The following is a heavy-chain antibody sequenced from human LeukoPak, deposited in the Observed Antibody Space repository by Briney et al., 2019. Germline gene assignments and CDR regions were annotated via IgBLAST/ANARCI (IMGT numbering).Heavy chain of an antibody. CDR1: GFTFSSYG. CDR2: ITGSGRST. D-gene: IGHD6-13*01. Sequence: GGSLRLSCAASGFTFSSYGMTWVRQAPGKGLERVSAITGSGRSTFYADSVKGRFTISRDNSRNTLYLQMNSLRADDTAVYYCAKEEWVSSTNFDHWGQGTLVTVSS. J-gene: IGHJ4*02. CDR3: AKEEWVSSTNFDH. V-gene: IGHV3-23*01.